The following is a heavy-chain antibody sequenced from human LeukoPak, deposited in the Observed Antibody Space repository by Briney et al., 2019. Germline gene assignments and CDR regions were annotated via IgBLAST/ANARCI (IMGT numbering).Heavy chain of an antibody. Sequence: PSETLSLTCTVSGGSISTYYWSWIRQPPGKGLEWIGYIYYSGSTNYNPSLKSRVTISVDTSKNQHSLKLNSLSAAATAVYYCVRGSGWYLYWGQGTLVTVSS. V-gene: IGHV4-59*01. J-gene: IGHJ4*02. CDR2: IYYSGST. D-gene: IGHD6-19*01. CDR3: VRGSGWYLY. CDR1: GGSISTYY.